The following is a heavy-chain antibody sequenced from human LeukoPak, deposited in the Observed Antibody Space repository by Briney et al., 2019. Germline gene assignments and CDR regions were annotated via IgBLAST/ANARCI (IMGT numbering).Heavy chain of an antibody. CDR1: GYTFTSYD. CDR3: ARLGYCSGGSCYWSDY. Sequence: ASVKVSCKASGYTFTSYDINWVRQATGQGLEWMGWINPNSGGTNYAQKFQGRVTMTRDTSISTAYMELSRLRSDDTAVYYCARLGYCSGGSCYWSDYWGQGTLVTVSS. J-gene: IGHJ4*02. V-gene: IGHV1-2*02. D-gene: IGHD2-15*01. CDR2: INPNSGGT.